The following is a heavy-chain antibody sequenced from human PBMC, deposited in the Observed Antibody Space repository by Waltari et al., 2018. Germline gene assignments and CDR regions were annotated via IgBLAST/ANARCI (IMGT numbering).Heavy chain of an antibody. Sequence: EVQLVESGGGLVQPGGSLRLSCAASGFTFSSYSMNWVRQAPGKGLEWVSSISSSSSYIYYADSVKGRFTISRDNAKNSLYLQMNSLRAEDTAVYYCARGRQAFDYWGQGTLVTVSS. V-gene: IGHV3-21*01. CDR3: ARGRQAFDY. J-gene: IGHJ4*02. CDR2: ISSSSSYI. CDR1: GFTFSSYS.